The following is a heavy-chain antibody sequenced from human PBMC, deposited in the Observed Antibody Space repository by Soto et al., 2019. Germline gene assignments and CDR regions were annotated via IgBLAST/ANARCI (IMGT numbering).Heavy chain of an antibody. V-gene: IGHV3-9*01. CDR1: GFTFDDYA. Sequence: EVQLVESGGGLVQPGRSLRLSCAASGFTFDDYAMHWVRQAPGKGLEWVSGISWNSGGIGYADSMKGRFTISRDNAKNSLYLQMNSLRAEDTALYYCVKDRGGSYDYYYYGMDVWGQGTTVTVSS. CDR2: ISWNSGGI. D-gene: IGHD1-26*01. J-gene: IGHJ6*02. CDR3: VKDRGGSYDYYYYGMDV.